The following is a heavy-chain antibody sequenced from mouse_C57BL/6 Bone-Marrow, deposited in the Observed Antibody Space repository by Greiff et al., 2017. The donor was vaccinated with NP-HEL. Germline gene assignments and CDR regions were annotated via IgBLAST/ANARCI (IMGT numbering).Heavy chain of an antibody. CDR1: GYTFTSYW. CDR2: IDPSDSYT. Sequence: QVQLQQPGAELVMPGASVKLSCKASGYTFTSYWMHWVKQRPGQGLEWIGEIDPSDSYTNYNQKFKGKSTLTVDKSSSTAYMQLSSLTSEDSAVYYCARGKAWRLLRRYWYFDVWGTGTTVTVSS. J-gene: IGHJ1*03. CDR3: ARGKAWRLLRRYWYFDV. D-gene: IGHD1-1*01. V-gene: IGHV1-69*01.